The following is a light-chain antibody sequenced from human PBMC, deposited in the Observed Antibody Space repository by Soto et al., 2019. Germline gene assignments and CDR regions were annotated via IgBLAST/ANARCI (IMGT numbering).Light chain of an antibody. V-gene: IGKV2-28*01. CDR2: LGS. CDR1: QSLGRY. Sequence: DIVLTHSPDTLSLSPVEISTLSCRASQSLGRYLAWYLQRQGQCPQLLIYLGSNRASGVPDRFSGGGSGTDFTLKISRVEAEDVGVYYCMQALQTPSPFGHGTKVDI. J-gene: IGKJ1*01. CDR3: MQALQTPSP.